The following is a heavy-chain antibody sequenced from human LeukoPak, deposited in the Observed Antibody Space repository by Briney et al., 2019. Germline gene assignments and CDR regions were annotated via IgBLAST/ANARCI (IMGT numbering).Heavy chain of an antibody. V-gene: IGHV3-23*01. J-gene: IGHJ4*02. Sequence: GGSLRLSCAASGFTFTTYAMSWVRQAPGKGLEWVSAVSGSGGRTYYADSVKGRFTISRDNAKNSLFLQINSLRAEDTAVYYCAKDILAAGLFFDYWGQGTLVTVSS. CDR1: GFTFTTYA. D-gene: IGHD6-13*01. CDR3: AKDILAAGLFFDY. CDR2: VSGSGGRT.